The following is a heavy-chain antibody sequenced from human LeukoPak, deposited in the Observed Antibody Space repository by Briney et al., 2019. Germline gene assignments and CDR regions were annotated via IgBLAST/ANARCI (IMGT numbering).Heavy chain of an antibody. Sequence: GGSLRLSCSSSGFTFSSYAMSWVRQAPGKGLEWVSSISGPGSSTNYADSVKGRFTISRDNGKNSLYLQMNSLRAEDTAVYYCARGASGANLPFDYWGQGTQVTVSS. CDR1: GFTFSSYA. V-gene: IGHV3-23*01. CDR3: ARGASGANLPFDY. CDR2: ISGPGSST. D-gene: IGHD4/OR15-4a*01. J-gene: IGHJ4*02.